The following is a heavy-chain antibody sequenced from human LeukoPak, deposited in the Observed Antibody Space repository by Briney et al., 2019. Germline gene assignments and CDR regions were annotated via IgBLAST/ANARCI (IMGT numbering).Heavy chain of an antibody. CDR1: GYTFTSYY. CDR3: ARGGNGWYVDC. V-gene: IGHV1-46*01. J-gene: IGHJ4*02. Sequence: ASVKVSCKSSGYTFTSYYMYWVRQAPGQGLEWMGIINPSGGSTSYAQKFQGRVTMTRDTSTSTAYMELRSLRSDDTAVYYCARGGNGWYVDCWGQGTLVTVSS. D-gene: IGHD6-19*01. CDR2: INPSGGST.